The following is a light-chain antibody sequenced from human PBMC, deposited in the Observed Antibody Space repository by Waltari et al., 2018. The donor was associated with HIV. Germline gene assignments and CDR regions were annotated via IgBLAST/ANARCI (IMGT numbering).Light chain of an antibody. CDR3: QKYNSAPPA. Sequence: DIQMTQSPSSLSASVGDRVTITFRASQGINNYLAWYQQKPGTVPKLLIYAASTLQSGVPSRFSGSGSGTDFTLTISSLQPEDVATYYCQKYNSAPPAFGQGTKVEIK. V-gene: IGKV1-27*01. CDR1: QGINNY. CDR2: AAS. J-gene: IGKJ1*01.